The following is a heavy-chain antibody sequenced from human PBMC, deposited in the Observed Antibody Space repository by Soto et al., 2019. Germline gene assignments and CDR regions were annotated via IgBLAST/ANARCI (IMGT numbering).Heavy chain of an antibody. CDR3: ARGATHGSSWYFWFDP. D-gene: IGHD6-13*01. V-gene: IGHV1-69*01. CDR2: IIPLFGTT. Sequence: QVQLVQSGAEVRMPGSSVKVSCKASGGTFSTYPINWVRQAPGQGLEWMGGIIPLFGTTNYAQKFKGRVTITADESTSTGYMELSSLRAEDAAVYYCARGATHGSSWYFWFDPWGQGTLVTVSS. J-gene: IGHJ5*02. CDR1: GGTFSTYP.